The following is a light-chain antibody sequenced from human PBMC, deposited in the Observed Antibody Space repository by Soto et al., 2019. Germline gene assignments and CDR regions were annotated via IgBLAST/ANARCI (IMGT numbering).Light chain of an antibody. CDR3: QQYGTSLFT. J-gene: IGKJ3*01. CDR1: QSVSSNY. Sequence: ESVLTQSPGTLSLSPGERATLSCRASQSVSSNYLAWYQQKPGQAPRLLIYGASSRATGIPDRFSGSGSGTDVPLTISRLEPEDFAVYYCQQYGTSLFTFGPGTTVDIK. V-gene: IGKV3-20*01. CDR2: GAS.